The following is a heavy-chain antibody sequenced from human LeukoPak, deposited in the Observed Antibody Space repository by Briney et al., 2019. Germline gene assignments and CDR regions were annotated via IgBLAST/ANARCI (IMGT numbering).Heavy chain of an antibody. CDR1: GFTFSSYA. J-gene: IGHJ4*02. Sequence: PGGSLRLPFAASGFTFSSYAMSWVRQAPGKGLEWVSAISGSGGSTYYADSVKGRFTISRDNSKNTLYLQMNSLRAEDTAVYYCATYRQVLLPFESWGQGTLVTVSS. D-gene: IGHD2-8*02. CDR2: ISGSGGST. V-gene: IGHV3-23*01. CDR3: ATYRQVLLPFES.